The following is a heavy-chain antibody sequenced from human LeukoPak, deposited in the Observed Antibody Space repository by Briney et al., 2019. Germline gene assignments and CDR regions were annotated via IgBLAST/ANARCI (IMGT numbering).Heavy chain of an antibody. Sequence: GGSLRLSCAASGFTFSDYYMNWIRQAPGKGLEWVSYISNSGSTIYYADSVKGRFTVSRDNAKNSLSLQMNSLRAEDTAVYYCAGDYGLDCSSSSCPSPFDYWGQGTLVTVSS. V-gene: IGHV3-11*01. J-gene: IGHJ4*02. D-gene: IGHD2-15*01. CDR1: GFTFSDYY. CDR3: AGDYGLDCSSSSCPSPFDY. CDR2: ISNSGSTI.